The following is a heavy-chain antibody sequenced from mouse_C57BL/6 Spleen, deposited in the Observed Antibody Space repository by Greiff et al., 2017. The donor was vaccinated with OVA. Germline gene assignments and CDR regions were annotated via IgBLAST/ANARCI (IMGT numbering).Heavy chain of an antibody. J-gene: IGHJ3*01. CDR2: INPSNGGT. CDR3: ARSDYYGSILAY. Sequence: QVQLQQPGTELVKPGASVKLSCKASGYTFTSYWMHWVKQRPGQGLEWIGNINPSNGGTNYNEKFKSKATLTVDKSSSTASMQLSSLTSEDSAVYYCARSDYYGSILAYWGQGTLVTVSA. V-gene: IGHV1-53*01. D-gene: IGHD1-1*01. CDR1: GYTFTSYW.